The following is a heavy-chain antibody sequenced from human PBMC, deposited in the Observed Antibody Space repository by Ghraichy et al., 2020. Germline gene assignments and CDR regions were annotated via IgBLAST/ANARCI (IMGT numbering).Heavy chain of an antibody. CDR3: ARGRKSSQQLVPLPFDY. V-gene: IGHV4-34*01. CDR2: INHSGST. Sequence: SETLSLTYAVYNGPFNPYYWSWIRQPPGKGLEWIGEINHSGSTNYNPSLKSRVTISVDTSKDQFSLRLSSVTAADTAVYYCARGRKSSQQLVPLPFDYWGQGTLVTVSS. CDR1: NGPFNPYY. D-gene: IGHD6-13*01. J-gene: IGHJ4*02.